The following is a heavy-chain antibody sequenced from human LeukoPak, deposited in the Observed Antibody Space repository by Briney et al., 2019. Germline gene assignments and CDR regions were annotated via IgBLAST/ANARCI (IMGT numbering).Heavy chain of an antibody. V-gene: IGHV3-20*04. CDR3: AKGSPGYSSGFDY. D-gene: IGHD6-19*01. Sequence: GGSLRLSCAASGFTFDDNGMSWVRQAPGKGLEWVSGINWNGGSTGYADSVKGRFTISRDNSKNTLYLQMNSLRAEDTAVYYCAKGSPGYSSGFDYWGQGTLVTVSS. CDR2: INWNGGST. J-gene: IGHJ4*02. CDR1: GFTFDDNG.